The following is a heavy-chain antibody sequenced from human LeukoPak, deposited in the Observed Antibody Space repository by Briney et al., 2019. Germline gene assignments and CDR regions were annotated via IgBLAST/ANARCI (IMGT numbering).Heavy chain of an antibody. D-gene: IGHD3-22*01. CDR3: AREEDSSGYVAY. V-gene: IGHV4-39*07. Sequence: SETLSLTCTVSGGSISSSSYYWGWIRQPPGKGLEWIGSIYYSGSTYYNPSLKSRVTISVDTSKNQFSLKLSSVTAADTAVYYCAREEDSSGYVAYWGQGTLVTVSS. CDR1: GGSISSSSYY. CDR2: IYYSGST. J-gene: IGHJ4*02.